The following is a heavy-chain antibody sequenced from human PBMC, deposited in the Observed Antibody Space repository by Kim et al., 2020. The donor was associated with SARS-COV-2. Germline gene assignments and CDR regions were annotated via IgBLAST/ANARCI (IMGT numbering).Heavy chain of an antibody. Sequence: GGSLRLSCAASGFTFSNYIMNWVRQAPGKGLEWVSYISSSTSSTIYYADSVKGRFTTSRTSRDSAKQSLYLQMNSLRDEDTGVYYCARQYSSSHPLDYWGQGTLVTVSS. CDR3: ARQYSSSHPLDY. CDR1: GFTFSNYI. V-gene: IGHV3-48*02. J-gene: IGHJ4*02. CDR2: ISSSTSSTI. D-gene: IGHD6-6*01.